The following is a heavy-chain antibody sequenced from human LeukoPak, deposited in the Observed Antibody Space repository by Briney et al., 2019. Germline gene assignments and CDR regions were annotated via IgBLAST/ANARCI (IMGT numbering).Heavy chain of an antibody. CDR2: INPNSGGT. CDR1: GYTFTGYY. J-gene: IGHJ5*02. D-gene: IGHD2-15*01. Sequence: ASVKVSCKASGYTFTGYYMHWVRQAPGQGLECVGWINPNSGGTKYAQKFQGSVTMTRDTSISTAYMELSRLRSDDTAVYYCARDDQYCSGGSCSNWFDPWGQGTLVTVSS. CDR3: ARDDQYCSGGSCSNWFDP. V-gene: IGHV1-2*02.